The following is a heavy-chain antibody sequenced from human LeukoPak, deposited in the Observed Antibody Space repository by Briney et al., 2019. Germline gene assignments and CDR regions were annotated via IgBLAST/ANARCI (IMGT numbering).Heavy chain of an antibody. D-gene: IGHD2-2*01. CDR3: ARGVPAAIDY. CDR2: IYHSGST. J-gene: IGHJ4*02. Sequence: SETLSLTCAVSGGSISSGGYSWSWIRQPPGKGQEWIGYIYHSGSTYYNPSLKSRVTISVDRSKNQFSLKLSSVTAADTAVYYCARGVPAAIDYWGQGTLVTVSS. CDR1: GGSISSGGYS. V-gene: IGHV4-30-2*01.